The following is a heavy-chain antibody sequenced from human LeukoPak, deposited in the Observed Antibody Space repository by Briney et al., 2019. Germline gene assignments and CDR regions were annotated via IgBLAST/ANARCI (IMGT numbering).Heavy chain of an antibody. D-gene: IGHD2-15*01. Sequence: SVKVSCKASGGTFSSYAISWVRQAPGQGLEWMGGIIPIFGTANYAQKFQGRVTITTDESTSTAYMELSSLRSEDTAVYYCASGYCSGGSCPFDYWGQGTLVTVSS. CDR1: GGTFSSYA. CDR2: IIPIFGTA. V-gene: IGHV1-69*05. CDR3: ASGYCSGGSCPFDY. J-gene: IGHJ4*02.